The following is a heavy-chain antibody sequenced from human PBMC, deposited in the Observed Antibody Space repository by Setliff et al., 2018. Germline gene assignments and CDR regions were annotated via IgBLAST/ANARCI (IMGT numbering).Heavy chain of an antibody. V-gene: IGHV4-59*01. Sequence: SETLSLTCTVSGGPFSGASIWSWIRQPPGKGLEFIGYVYHSGTAKYDPSLESRAIMSVDASKNEISLKLKSVTAVDTAVYYCAKGGTYRYFDFWGQGALVTVSS. J-gene: IGHJ4*02. CDR2: VYHSGTA. CDR3: AKGGTYRYFDF. D-gene: IGHD1-1*01. CDR1: GGPFSGAS.